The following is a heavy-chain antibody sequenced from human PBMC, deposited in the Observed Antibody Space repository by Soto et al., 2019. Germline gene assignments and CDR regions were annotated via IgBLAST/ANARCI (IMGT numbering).Heavy chain of an antibody. J-gene: IGHJ6*03. D-gene: IGHD2-21*01. Sequence: PGESLKISCEGSGYSFTTYWIAWVRQMPGKGLEWMGIIYPGDSGTRYSPSFQGQVTISADKSISTAYLQWSSLKASDSAMYYCPKKSIRGLCTDWAVGGNGTTDPVS. V-gene: IGHV5-51*01. CDR2: IYPGDSGT. CDR1: GYSFTTYW. CDR3: PKKSIRGLCTDWAV.